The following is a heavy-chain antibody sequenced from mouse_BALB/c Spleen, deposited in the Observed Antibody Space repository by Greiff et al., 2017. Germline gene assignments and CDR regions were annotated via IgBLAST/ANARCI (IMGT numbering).Heavy chain of an antibody. Sequence: LVESGAELVRPGSSVKISCKASGYAFSSYWMNWVKQRPGQGLEWIGQIYPGDGDTNYNGKFKGKATLTADKSSSTAYMQLSSLTSEDSAVYFCARSYGRYWYFDVWGAGTTVTVSS. D-gene: IGHD1-1*02. CDR2: IYPGDGDT. J-gene: IGHJ1*01. V-gene: IGHV1-80*01. CDR1: GYAFSSYW. CDR3: ARSYGRYWYFDV.